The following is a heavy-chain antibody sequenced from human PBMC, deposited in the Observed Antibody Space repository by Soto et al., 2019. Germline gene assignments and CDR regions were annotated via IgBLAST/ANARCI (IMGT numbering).Heavy chain of an antibody. CDR3: AKGGVGSTSNAFDI. J-gene: IGHJ3*02. V-gene: IGHV3-30*18. CDR2: ISYDGSNK. Sequence: GWSLRLSCASSVFTFMSYGMHWVRHSPAKGLEWVAVISYDGSNKYYEASVKGRFTISRDSSKNTLYLQMNSLRAEDTGVYYCAKGGVGSTSNAFDIWGQGTMVTVSS. CDR1: VFTFMSYG. D-gene: IGHD1-26*01.